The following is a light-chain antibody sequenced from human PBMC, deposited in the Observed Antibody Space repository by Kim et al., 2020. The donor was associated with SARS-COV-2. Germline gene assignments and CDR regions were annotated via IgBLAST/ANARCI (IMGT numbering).Light chain of an antibody. V-gene: IGLV3-21*01. J-gene: IGLJ2*01. Sequence: VAPGTTARSNCGGNNMGRKSIPWYTHKPGQAPVLVIYYDSDRPPGVSERFSASNSGNTATLAISSVEPGDEADYYCQVWENTLRTFGGGTQLTVL. CDR1: NMGRKS. CDR2: YDS. CDR3: QVWENTLRT.